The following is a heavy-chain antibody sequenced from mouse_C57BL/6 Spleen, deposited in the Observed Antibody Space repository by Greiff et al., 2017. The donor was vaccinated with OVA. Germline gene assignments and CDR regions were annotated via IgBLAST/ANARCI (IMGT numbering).Heavy chain of an antibody. V-gene: IGHV1-69*01. J-gene: IGHJ3*01. D-gene: IGHD1-1*01. CDR1: GYTFTSYW. Sequence: QVQLQQPGAELVMPGASVKLSCKASGYTFTSYWMHWVKQRPGKGLEWIGEIDPSDSYTNYNQKFKGKSTLTVDKSSSTAYMQLSSLTSEDSAVYYCARLLGGFAYWGQGTLVTVSA. CDR2: IDPSDSYT. CDR3: ARLLGGFAY.